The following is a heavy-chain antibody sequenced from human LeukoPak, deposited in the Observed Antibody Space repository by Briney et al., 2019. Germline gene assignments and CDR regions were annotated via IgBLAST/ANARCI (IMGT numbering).Heavy chain of an antibody. J-gene: IGHJ4*02. CDR2: ISGSGGST. D-gene: IGHD3-3*01. CDR3: AKDPSDYDFWSGYDDNPSY. CDR1: GFTFSSYA. V-gene: IGHV3-23*01. Sequence: GGSLRLSCAASGFTFSSYAMSWVRQAPGKGLEWVSAISGSGGSTYYADSVKGRFTISRDNSKNALYLQMNSLRAEDTAVYYCAKDPSDYDFWSGYDDNPSYWGQGTLVTVSS.